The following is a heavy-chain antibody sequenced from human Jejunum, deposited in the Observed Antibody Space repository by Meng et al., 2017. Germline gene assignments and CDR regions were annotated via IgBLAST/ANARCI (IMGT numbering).Heavy chain of an antibody. CDR3: VRGPDKAKSAY. D-gene: IGHD5-18*01. V-gene: IGHV4-4*02. J-gene: IGHJ4*02. CDR1: GGSITSTKW. Sequence: QGQRQASGPGLVKPSGTLSLTCAVSGGSITSTKWWSWVRRTPGKGLEWIGEVFHSGTPNYNPSLMSRLTMSVDTSKNQFSLILTSVTAADTAVYYCVRGPDKAKSAYWGPGTLVTVSS. CDR2: VFHSGTP.